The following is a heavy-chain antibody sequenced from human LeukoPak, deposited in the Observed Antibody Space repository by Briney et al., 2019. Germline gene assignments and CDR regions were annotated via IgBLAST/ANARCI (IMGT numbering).Heavy chain of an antibody. V-gene: IGHV3-30-3*01. J-gene: IGHJ4*02. CDR1: GFTFSSYA. Sequence: GGSLRLSCVASGFTFSSYAMHWVRQAPGKGLEWVAAISYDGSNKYYGDSVKGRFTISRDNSKNTLDLQMNSLRADDTAVYFCGRTYDILTFFDYWGQGTLVTVSS. CDR2: ISYDGSNK. CDR3: GRTYDILTFFDY. D-gene: IGHD3-9*01.